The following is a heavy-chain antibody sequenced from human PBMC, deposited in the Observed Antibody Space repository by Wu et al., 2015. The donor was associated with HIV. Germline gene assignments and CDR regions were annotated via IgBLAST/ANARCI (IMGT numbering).Heavy chain of an antibody. J-gene: IGHJ4*02. CDR2: ISAYNGNT. CDR3: AREGYYDSAGYRAHRGYYFDY. CDR1: GYTFTSYG. Sequence: QVQLVQSGAEVKKPGASVKVSCKASGYTFTSYGISWVRQAPGQGLEWMGWISAYNGNTNYAQKLQGRVTMTTDTSTSTAYMELRSLRSDDTAVYYCAREGYYDSAGYRAHRGYYFDYWGRGNAGHRLL. V-gene: IGHV1-18*01. D-gene: IGHD3-22*01.